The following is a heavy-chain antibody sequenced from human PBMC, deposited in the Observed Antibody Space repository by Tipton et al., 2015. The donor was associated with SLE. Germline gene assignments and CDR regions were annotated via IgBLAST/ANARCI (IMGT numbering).Heavy chain of an antibody. CDR2: ISGSGGST. Sequence: GSLRLSCAASGFTFSSYAMSWVRQAPGKGLEWVSAISGSGGSTYYADSVKGRFTISRDNSKNTLYLQMNSLRAEDTAVYYCARLGEFPWGIYYYYGMDVWGQGTTVTVSS. V-gene: IGHV3-23*01. D-gene: IGHD3-10*01. CDR3: ARLGEFPWGIYYYYGMDV. J-gene: IGHJ6*02. CDR1: GFTFSSYA.